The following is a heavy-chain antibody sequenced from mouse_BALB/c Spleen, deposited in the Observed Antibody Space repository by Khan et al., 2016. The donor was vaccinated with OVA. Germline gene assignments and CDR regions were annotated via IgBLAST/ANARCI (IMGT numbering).Heavy chain of an antibody. CDR3: ASELGRYYAMDY. CDR1: GYSITRDYA. CDR2: ISNSGST. Sequence: EVQLVESGPGLVKPSQSLSLTCTVTGYSITRDYAWNWIRQFPGNKLEWMGYISNSGSTSYNPSLKSRISINRDTSKNQFFLQLNSVTTEDTATYYCASELGRYYAMDYWGQGTSVTVSS. V-gene: IGHV3-2*02. D-gene: IGHD4-1*01. J-gene: IGHJ4*01.